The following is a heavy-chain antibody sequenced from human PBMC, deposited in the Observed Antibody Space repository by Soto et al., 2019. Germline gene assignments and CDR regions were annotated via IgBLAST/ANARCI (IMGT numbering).Heavy chain of an antibody. D-gene: IGHD6-19*01. CDR2: IRSKTNSYAT. CDR3: TRQTDAVQWLVVPTDYNFDY. J-gene: IGHJ4*02. V-gene: IGHV3-73*01. CDR1: GFTFGGSA. Sequence: GGALRLSCAASGFTFGGSAMHWVRQASGEGLEWVGHIRSKTNSYATAYAESVNGRFTISRDDSMNTAYLQMNSLKTEDTAVYFCTRQTDAVQWLVVPTDYNFDYWGQGTLVTVSS.